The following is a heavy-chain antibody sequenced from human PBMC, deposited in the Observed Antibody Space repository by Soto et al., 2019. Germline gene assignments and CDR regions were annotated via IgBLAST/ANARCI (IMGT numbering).Heavy chain of an antibody. V-gene: IGHV3-23*01. CDR2: ISGSGGST. CDR3: ARLIVVVPAAMRHWFDP. CDR1: VFPFATKA. D-gene: IGHD2-2*01. J-gene: IGHJ5*02. Sequence: GGSLRLSSAASVFPFATKAMSWVRQAPGKGLEWVSAISGSGGSTYYADSVKGRFTISKDNSKNTLYLQMNSLRAEDTAVYYCARLIVVVPAAMRHWFDPWGQGTLVTVSS.